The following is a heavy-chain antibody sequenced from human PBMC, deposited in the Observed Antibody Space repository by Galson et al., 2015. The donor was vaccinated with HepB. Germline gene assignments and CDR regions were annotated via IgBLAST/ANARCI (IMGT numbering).Heavy chain of an antibody. CDR2: TNPNSGGT. CDR1: GYTFTGYY. D-gene: IGHD3-3*01. J-gene: IGHJ6*03. Sequence: SVKVSCKASGYTFTGYYMHWVRQAPGQGLEWMGWTNPNSGGTNYAQKFQGRVTMTRDTSISTAYMELSRLRSDDTAVYYCARDDFWSGYWGVEVRYYYMDVWGKGTTVTVSS. CDR3: ARDDFWSGYWGVEVRYYYMDV. V-gene: IGHV1-2*02.